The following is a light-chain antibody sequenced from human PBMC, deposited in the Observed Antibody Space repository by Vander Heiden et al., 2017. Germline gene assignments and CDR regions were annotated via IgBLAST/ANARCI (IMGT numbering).Light chain of an antibody. J-gene: IGKJ1*01. V-gene: IGKV3-15*01. CDR1: QSVSSN. Sequence: DIVMTQTPATMSVSPGERATRSGRASQSVSSNLDGYQQKPGQAPRLLSYGASTRATGSPARFSGSGSGTEFTLTISSLQSEDFAAYYWQQNNNGPRTFGQGTKVEIK. CDR2: GAS. CDR3: QQNNNGPRT.